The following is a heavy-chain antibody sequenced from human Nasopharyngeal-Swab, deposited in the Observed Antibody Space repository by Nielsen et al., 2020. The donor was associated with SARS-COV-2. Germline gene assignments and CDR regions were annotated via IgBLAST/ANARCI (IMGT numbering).Heavy chain of an antibody. CDR3: ARYRQYRGYYYYGMDV. Sequence: SETLSLTCAAYGGSFSGYFWSWIRQPPGKGLEWIGEINHSGSTNYNPSLKSRVTISVDTSKNQFSLKLSSVTAADTAAYYCARYRQYRGYYYYGMDVGGQGTTVTVSS. V-gene: IGHV4-34*01. CDR1: GGSFSGYF. J-gene: IGHJ6*02. CDR2: INHSGST. D-gene: IGHD6-13*01.